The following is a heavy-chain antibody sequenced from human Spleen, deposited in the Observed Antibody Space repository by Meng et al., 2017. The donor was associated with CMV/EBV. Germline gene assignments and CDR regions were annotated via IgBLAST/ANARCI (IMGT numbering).Heavy chain of an antibody. J-gene: IGHJ5*02. CDR2: IYWNDDK. Sequence: SGPTLVKPTQTLTLTCTFPGVSLSTSGVGVGWIRQPPGKALEWLALIYWNDDKRYSPSLKSRLTITKDTSKNQVVLTMTNMDPVDTATYYCAHTPPPLDIHSSPNWFDPWGQGTLVTVSS. CDR3: AHTPPPLDIHSSPNWFDP. CDR1: GVSLSTSGVG. D-gene: IGHD6-13*01. V-gene: IGHV2-5*01.